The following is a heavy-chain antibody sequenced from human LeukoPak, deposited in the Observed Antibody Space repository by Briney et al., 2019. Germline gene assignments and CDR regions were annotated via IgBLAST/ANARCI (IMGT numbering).Heavy chain of an antibody. CDR2: IDHSGST. V-gene: IGHV4-34*01. CDR3: ARLYYSDSSGYYYLKVKEIVQDY. D-gene: IGHD3-22*01. Sequence: PSETLSLTCAVYGGSFSGYYWSWIHQPPGKGLEWIGEIDHSGSTNYNPSLKSRVTISLDTSKNQFSLKLSSVTAADTAVYYCARLYYSDSSGYYYLKVKEIVQDYWGQGTLVTVSS. CDR1: GGSFSGYY. J-gene: IGHJ4*02.